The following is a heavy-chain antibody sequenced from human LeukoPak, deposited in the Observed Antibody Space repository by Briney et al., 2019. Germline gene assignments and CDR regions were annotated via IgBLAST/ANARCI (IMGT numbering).Heavy chain of an antibody. V-gene: IGHV4-59*01. CDR2: IYYSGST. CDR1: GGSISSYY. CDR3: ARVDGDYVYYFDY. J-gene: IGHJ4*02. D-gene: IGHD4-17*01. Sequence: SETLSLTCTVSGGSISSYYWSWIRQPPGKGLEWIGYIYYSGSTNYNPSLKSRVTISVDASKNQFSLKLSSVTAADTAVYYCARVDGDYVYYFDYWGQGTLVTVSS.